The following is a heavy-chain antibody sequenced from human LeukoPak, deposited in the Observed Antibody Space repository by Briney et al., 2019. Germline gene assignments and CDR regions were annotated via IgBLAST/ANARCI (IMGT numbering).Heavy chain of an antibody. CDR3: ARGHYCSADICSGGDAFDI. J-gene: IGHJ3*02. CDR1: GGSINYYY. Sequence: SETLSLTCTVSGGSINYYYWSWIRQPAGKGLEWIGRIYTRGSTNYNPSLKSRVTMSVDTSKNQFSLKLSSVTAADTAVYYCARGHYCSADICSGGDAFDIWGQGTMVSVSS. CDR2: IYTRGST. D-gene: IGHD2-15*01. V-gene: IGHV4-4*07.